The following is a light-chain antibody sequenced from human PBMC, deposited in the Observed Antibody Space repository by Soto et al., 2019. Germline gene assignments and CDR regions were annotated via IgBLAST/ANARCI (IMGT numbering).Light chain of an antibody. V-gene: IGKV3-20*01. CDR1: QSVSSRY. CDR2: GAS. J-gene: IGKJ2*01. Sequence: DIVLTQSPGTLSLSPGERATLSCRTSQSVSSRYLAWYQQKPGQAPRLLIYGASNRATGIQDRFSGSGSGTAFTLTIGRLEPEDLAVYYCQQYDTSPPGYTFGQGTKLEIK. CDR3: QQYDTSPPGYT.